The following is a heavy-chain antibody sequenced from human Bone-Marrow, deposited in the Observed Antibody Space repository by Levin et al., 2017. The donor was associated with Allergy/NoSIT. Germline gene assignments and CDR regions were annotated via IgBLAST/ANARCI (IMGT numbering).Heavy chain of an antibody. V-gene: IGHV1-2*02. CDR3: ARVGEGERSGYYTPDDYNGMDV. J-gene: IGHJ6*02. CDR2: INPNRGST. D-gene: IGHD3-22*01. CDR1: GYRFTGYY. Sequence: PAASVKVSCKASGYRFTGYYLHWVRQAPGQGLEWMGWINPNRGSTNYTQKFQGRVTLTRDTSISTAYMELSRLGSDDAAVYYCARVGEGERSGYYTPDDYNGMDVWGQGTTVTVSS.